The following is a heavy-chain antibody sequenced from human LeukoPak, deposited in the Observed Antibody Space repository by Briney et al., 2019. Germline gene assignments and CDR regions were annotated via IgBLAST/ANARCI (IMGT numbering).Heavy chain of an antibody. CDR3: AKGSIDWYYFDY. V-gene: IGHV3-48*02. Sequence: GGSLRLSCVASGFTFSSYSMNWVRQAPGKGLEWVSYISSASYTTYYAESVKGRFTISRDNAKNSLFLQMNILGDEDTAVYYCAKGSIDWYYFDYWGQGTLVTVSS. CDR1: GFTFSSYS. D-gene: IGHD3-9*01. J-gene: IGHJ4*02. CDR2: ISSASYTT.